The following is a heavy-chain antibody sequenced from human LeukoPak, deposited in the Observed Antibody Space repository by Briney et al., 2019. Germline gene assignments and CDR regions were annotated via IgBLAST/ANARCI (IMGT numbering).Heavy chain of an antibody. CDR2: IIPIFGTA. Sequence: GSSVKVSCKASGGTFSSYAISWVRQAPGQGLEWMGRIIPIFGTANYAQKFQGRVTITTDESTSTAYMELSSLRSEDTAVYYCAVREAGYYYDSSGYYGYWGQGTLVTVSS. CDR1: GGTFSSYA. CDR3: AVREAGYYYDSSGYYGY. J-gene: IGHJ4*02. D-gene: IGHD3-22*01. V-gene: IGHV1-69*05.